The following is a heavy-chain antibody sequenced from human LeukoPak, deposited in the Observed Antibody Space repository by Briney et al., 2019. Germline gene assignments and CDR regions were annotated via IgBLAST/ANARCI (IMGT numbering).Heavy chain of an antibody. CDR2: ISYDGSNK. Sequence: QPWGALELSWAASGIPFSCYALHRGRQGPGQGLGGGAVISYDGSNKYYADSVKGRFTISRDNSKNTLYLQMNSLRAEDTAVYYCARDHQYSSSWYLDYWGQGTLVTVSS. D-gene: IGHD6-13*01. J-gene: IGHJ4*02. V-gene: IGHV3-30-3*01. CDR1: GIPFSCYA. CDR3: ARDHQYSSSWYLDY.